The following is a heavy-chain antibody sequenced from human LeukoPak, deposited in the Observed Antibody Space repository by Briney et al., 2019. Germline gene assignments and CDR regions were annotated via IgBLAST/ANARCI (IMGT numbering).Heavy chain of an antibody. CDR3: AREGVVTAMTLQEYYFDY. CDR2: IGTAGDT. CDR1: GFTFSNHA. V-gene: IGHV3-13*01. Sequence: GGSLRLSCATSGFTFSNHAMHWVRQATGKGLEWVSAIGTAGDTFYPGSVKGRFTISRENAKNSLSLQMNSLRAEDTAVYYCAREGVVTAMTLQEYYFDYWGQGTLVTVSS. D-gene: IGHD2-21*02. J-gene: IGHJ4*02.